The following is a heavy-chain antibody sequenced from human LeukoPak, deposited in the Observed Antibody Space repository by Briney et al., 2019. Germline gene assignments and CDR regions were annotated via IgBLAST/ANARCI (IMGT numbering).Heavy chain of an antibody. J-gene: IGHJ4*02. CDR1: GFTFSSYG. Sequence: GGSLRLSCAASGFTFSSYGMHWVRQAPGKGLEWVAFIRYDGSNKYYADSVKGRFTISRDNSKNTLYLQMNSLRAEDTAVYYCAKDLQGSGRHYVFDYWGQGTLVTVSS. CDR3: AKDLQGSGRHYVFDY. CDR2: IRYDGSNK. D-gene: IGHD3-10*01. V-gene: IGHV3-30*02.